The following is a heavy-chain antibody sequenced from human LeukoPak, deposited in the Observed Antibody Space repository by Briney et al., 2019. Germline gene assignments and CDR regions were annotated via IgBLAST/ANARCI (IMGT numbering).Heavy chain of an antibody. J-gene: IGHJ4*02. CDR2: INPNSGGT. Sequence: GASVKVSCKASGYTFTGYYMHWVRQAPGQGLEWMGWINPNSGGTNYAQKFQGRVTMTRDTSISTAYMELSRLRSDDTAAYYCARDLGLLWFGESSYFDYWGQGTLVTVSS. CDR1: GYTFTGYY. D-gene: IGHD3-10*01. V-gene: IGHV1-2*02. CDR3: ARDLGLLWFGESSYFDY.